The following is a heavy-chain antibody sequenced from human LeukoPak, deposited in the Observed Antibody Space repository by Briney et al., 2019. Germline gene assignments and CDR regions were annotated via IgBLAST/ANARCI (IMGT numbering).Heavy chain of an antibody. V-gene: IGHV4-39*07. D-gene: IGHD6-19*01. CDR2: IFYSGST. CDR1: SGSISTSNYY. J-gene: IGHJ4*02. Sequence: SETLSLTCTVSSGSISTSNYYWGWVRQPPGKALEWIGNIFYSGSTYYSPSLKSRVTISLDTSKNQFSLNLSSVTAADTAVYYCARGLGASGWYSLDYWGRGTLVTVSS. CDR3: ARGLGASGWYSLDY.